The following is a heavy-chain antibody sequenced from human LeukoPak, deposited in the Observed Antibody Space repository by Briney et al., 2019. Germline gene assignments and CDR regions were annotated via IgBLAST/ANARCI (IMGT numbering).Heavy chain of an antibody. CDR2: INPNSGGT. D-gene: IGHD6-19*01. CDR3: ARGPNSSGWFTGARGACDI. Sequence: GSVKVSCKASGYTFPGYYMHGVRQAPGKGLEWVGWINPNSGGTNYAEKFKGRATMTRDTSMSTAYMELSRLRADDRAVYYCARGPNSSGWFTGARGACDIWGQGTMVTVSS. CDR1: GYTFPGYY. V-gene: IGHV1-2*02. J-gene: IGHJ3*02.